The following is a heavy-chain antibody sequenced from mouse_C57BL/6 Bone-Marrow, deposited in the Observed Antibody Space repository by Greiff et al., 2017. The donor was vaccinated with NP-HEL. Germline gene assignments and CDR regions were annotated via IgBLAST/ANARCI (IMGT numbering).Heavy chain of an antibody. D-gene: IGHD2-2*01. V-gene: IGHV1-55*01. Sequence: QVQLQQPGAELVKPGASVKMSCKASGYTFTSSWITWVKQRPGHGLAWIGDIYPGSGSTNYNEKFKSKATLTVDTSSSTAYMQLSSLTSEDSAVYYCARWVTTRDWFAYWGQGTLVTVSA. J-gene: IGHJ3*01. CDR1: GYTFTSSW. CDR3: ARWVTTRDWFAY. CDR2: IYPGSGST.